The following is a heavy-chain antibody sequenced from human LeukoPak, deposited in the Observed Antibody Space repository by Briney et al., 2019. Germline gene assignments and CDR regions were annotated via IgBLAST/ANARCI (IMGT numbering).Heavy chain of an antibody. CDR2: IYHSGST. J-gene: IGHJ6*02. D-gene: IGHD3-9*01. CDR3: ASQGVLRYFDRLPRHAPFYYYGMDV. V-gene: IGHV4-30-2*01. Sequence: SETLSLTCTVSGGSISSGGYYWSWIRQPPGKGLEWIGYIYHSGSTYYNPSLKSRVTISVDTSKNQFSLKLSSVTAADTAVYYCASQGVLRYFDRLPRHAPFYYYGMDVWGQGTTVTVSS. CDR1: GGSISSGGYY.